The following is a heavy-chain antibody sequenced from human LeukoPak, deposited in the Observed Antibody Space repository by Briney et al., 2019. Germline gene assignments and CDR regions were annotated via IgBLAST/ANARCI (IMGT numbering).Heavy chain of an antibody. CDR1: GGTFSSYA. Sequence: ASVKVSCKASGGTFSSYAISWVRQAPGQGLEWMGIINPSGGSTSYAQKFQGRVTMTRDMSTSTVYMELSSLRSEDTAVYYCARDRDGYSGLKDYWGQGTLVTVSS. J-gene: IGHJ4*02. V-gene: IGHV1-46*01. D-gene: IGHD5-24*01. CDR2: INPSGGST. CDR3: ARDRDGYSGLKDY.